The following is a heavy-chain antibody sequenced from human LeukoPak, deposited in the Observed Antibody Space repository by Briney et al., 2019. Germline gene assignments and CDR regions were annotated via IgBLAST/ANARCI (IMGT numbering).Heavy chain of an antibody. CDR2: ISWSSGHM. Sequence: GGSLRLSCAADEFKFDVYAMHWVRQGPGKGMEWVAGISWSSGHMEYAESVKGRFTISRDNARNALYLQMDGLRRDDTALYYCVRSVVVVAATPTHFDLWGRGTQVIVSS. CDR3: VRSVVVVAATPTHFDL. J-gene: IGHJ2*01. V-gene: IGHV3-9*01. CDR1: EFKFDVYA. D-gene: IGHD2-15*01.